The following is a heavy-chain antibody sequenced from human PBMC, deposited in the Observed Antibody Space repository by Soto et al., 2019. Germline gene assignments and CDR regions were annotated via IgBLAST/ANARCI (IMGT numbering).Heavy chain of an antibody. J-gene: IGHJ3*02. CDR1: GYTFTSYG. CDR2: ISAYNGNT. CDR3: ATQSSSGWYEAFDI. D-gene: IGHD6-19*01. V-gene: IGHV1-18*01. Sequence: ASVKVSCKASGYTFTSYGISWVRQAPGQGLEWMGWISAYNGNTNYAQKLQGRVTMTTDTSTSTAYMELRSLRSDDTAVYYCATQSSSGWYEAFDIWGQGTMVTVSS.